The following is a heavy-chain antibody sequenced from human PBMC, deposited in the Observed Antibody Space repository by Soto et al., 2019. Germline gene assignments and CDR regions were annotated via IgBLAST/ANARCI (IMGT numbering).Heavy chain of an antibody. J-gene: IGHJ5*02. V-gene: IGHV4-31*03. CDR3: AKNETTRPWFDP. Sequence: QVQLQESGPGLVKASQTLSLTCTVSGGSIRNGNYYWSWIRQLPGKGLEWIGNIYYIGTTSYNPSVKSRVIISIDTSKNQFSLELTSVLAADTAVYYCAKNETTRPWFDPWGQGTLVTVSS. CDR1: GGSIRNGNYY. CDR2: IYYIGTT. D-gene: IGHD1-1*01.